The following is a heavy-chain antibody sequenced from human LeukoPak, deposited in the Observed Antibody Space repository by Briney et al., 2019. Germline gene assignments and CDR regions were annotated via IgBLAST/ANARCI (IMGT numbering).Heavy chain of an antibody. V-gene: IGHV4-39*07. CDR1: GGSINSGTYY. D-gene: IGHD6-19*01. CDR2: IHCTGST. J-gene: IGHJ4*02. Sequence: SETLSLTCSVSGGSINSGTYYWSWVRLPPEKGLEWIASIHCTGSTYYNPSLKSRVTISVDTSKNQFSLKLSSVTAADTAVYYCARGISSGWSRAVGYWGQGTLVTVSS. CDR3: ARGISSGWSRAVGY.